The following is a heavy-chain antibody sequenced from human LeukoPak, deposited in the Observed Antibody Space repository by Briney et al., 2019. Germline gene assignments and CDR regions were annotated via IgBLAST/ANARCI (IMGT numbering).Heavy chain of an antibody. Sequence: SETLSLTCTVSGGSISSSSYYWGWIRQPPGKGLEWIGSIYYSGSTYYNPSLKSQVTISVDTSKNQFSLKLSSVTAADTAVYYCAQVNRRSQYQLPTHFDPWGQGTLVTVSS. D-gene: IGHD2-2*01. J-gene: IGHJ5*02. CDR2: IYYSGST. CDR3: AQVNRRSQYQLPTHFDP. CDR1: GGSISSSSYY. V-gene: IGHV4-39*01.